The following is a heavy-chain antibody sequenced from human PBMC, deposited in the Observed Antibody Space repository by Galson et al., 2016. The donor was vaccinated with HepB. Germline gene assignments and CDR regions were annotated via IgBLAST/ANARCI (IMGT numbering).Heavy chain of an antibody. CDR2: IWHDGSKK. D-gene: IGHD5-24*01. Sequence: SLRLSCAASGFSFHNYGLHWVRQAPGKGLEWVAVIWHDGSKKYYADSVKGRFTISRDNSKNTLYLHMNSLSAADTAVYYCANHKFQRAFDIWGQGTMVIVSS. CDR3: ANHKFQRAFDI. V-gene: IGHV3-33*06. CDR1: GFSFHNYG. J-gene: IGHJ3*02.